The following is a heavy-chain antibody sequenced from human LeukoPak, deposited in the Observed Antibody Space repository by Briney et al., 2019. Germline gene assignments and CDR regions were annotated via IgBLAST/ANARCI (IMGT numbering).Heavy chain of an antibody. V-gene: IGHV3-23*01. CDR2: ISSRGDST. J-gene: IGHJ4*02. CDR1: GFTFSSYA. CDR3: AKDLSTVTTGFGYFDY. Sequence: PGGSLRLSCAASGFTFSSYAMHWVRQAPGKGLEWVSIISSRGDSTYYADSVKGRFTISRDNSKNTLYLQMNSLRAEDTAIYYCAKDLSTVTTGFGYFDYWGQGTLVTVSS. D-gene: IGHD4-17*01.